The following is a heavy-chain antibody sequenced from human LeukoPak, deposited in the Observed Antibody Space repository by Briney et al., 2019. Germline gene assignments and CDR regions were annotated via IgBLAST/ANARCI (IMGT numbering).Heavy chain of an antibody. CDR2: IYHGDSDT. J-gene: IGHJ4*02. CDR3: ARLINGFWSGYYSFFDY. D-gene: IGHD3-3*01. V-gene: IGHV5-51*01. Sequence: GESLKISCKGSGYSFTSYWIGWVRQMPGKGLEWMGIIYHGDSDTRYSPSFQGQVTISADKSISTAYLQWSSLKASDTAMYYCARLINGFWSGYYSFFDYWGQGTLVTVSS. CDR1: GYSFTSYW.